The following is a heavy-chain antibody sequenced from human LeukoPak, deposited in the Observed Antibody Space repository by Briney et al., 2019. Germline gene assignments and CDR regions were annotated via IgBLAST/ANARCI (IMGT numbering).Heavy chain of an antibody. CDR2: IYYSGST. CDR3: AKAGVRYFDSSGLYAFDF. V-gene: IGHV4-39*01. CDR1: GGSISSTSYY. Sequence: SETLSLTCAVSGGSISSTSYYWTWIRQPPGKGLEWIGTIYYSGSTYHNPSLKSRVTLSVYTSKYQFSLRSSSVDAADTAVYYCAKAGVRYFDSSGLYAFDFWGQGTTVNVSS. J-gene: IGHJ3*01. D-gene: IGHD3-22*01.